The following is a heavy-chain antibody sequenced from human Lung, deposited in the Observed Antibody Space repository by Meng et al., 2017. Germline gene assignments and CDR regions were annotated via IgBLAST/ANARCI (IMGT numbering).Heavy chain of an antibody. CDR3: ASGYGLPS. V-gene: IGHV6-1*01. J-gene: IGHJ5*02. CDR2: TYYRSKWYN. D-gene: IGHD5-18*01. Sequence: QVQLQQSGPELVKPQQTLSLTCAISGDRVSANSAAWNWIRQSPSRGLEWLGRTYYRSKWYNDYAVSVKSRIIIPPDTSKNQFSLQLNSVTPEDTAVYFCASGYGLPSWGQGTLVTVSS. CDR1: GDRVSANSAA.